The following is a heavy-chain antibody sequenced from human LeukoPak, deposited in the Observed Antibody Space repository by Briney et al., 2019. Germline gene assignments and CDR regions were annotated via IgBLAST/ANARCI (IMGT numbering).Heavy chain of an antibody. J-gene: IGHJ6*03. CDR3: ARSGWNMNYYYYMDV. CDR2: MSSSGNTI. Sequence: GGSLRLSCAPSGFILSDYYMSWIRQAPGKGLEWVSYMSSSGNTIHYADSVKGRFTISRDNAKNSLYLQMNSLRAEDTAVYYCARSGWNMNYYYYMDVWGKGTTVTVSS. V-gene: IGHV3-11*01. D-gene: IGHD1/OR15-1a*01. CDR1: GFILSDYY.